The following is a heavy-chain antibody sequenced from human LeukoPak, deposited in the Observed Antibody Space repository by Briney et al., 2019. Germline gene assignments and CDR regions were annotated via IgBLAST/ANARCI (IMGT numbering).Heavy chain of an antibody. CDR2: ISSSSSYI. Sequence: GGSLRLSCGASGGTFSTFSSYSMNWVRQAPGKGLEGVSSISSSSSYIYYADSVKGLFTISRDNAKNSLSLPMNRLRAEDTAVYYCARANYYYDSSGYYRPSGDYFDYWGQGTLVTASS. D-gene: IGHD3-22*01. J-gene: IGHJ4*02. CDR1: GGTFSTFSSYS. CDR3: ARANYYYDSSGYYRPSGDYFDY. V-gene: IGHV3-21*01.